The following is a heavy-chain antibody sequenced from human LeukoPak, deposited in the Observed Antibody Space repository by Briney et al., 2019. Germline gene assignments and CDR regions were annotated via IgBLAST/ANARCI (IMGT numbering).Heavy chain of an antibody. Sequence: PGRSLRLSCAASGFTFRNYGMHWVRQAPGKWLEWLAAISYDGSNKHYADSVMGRFTISRDNSKNTVYLQMSSLRAEDTALYYCAKGSYYNSGSYCDYWGQGTRVTVSS. CDR1: GFTFRNYG. CDR2: ISYDGSNK. J-gene: IGHJ4*02. CDR3: AKGSYYNSGSYCDY. V-gene: IGHV3-30*18. D-gene: IGHD3-10*01.